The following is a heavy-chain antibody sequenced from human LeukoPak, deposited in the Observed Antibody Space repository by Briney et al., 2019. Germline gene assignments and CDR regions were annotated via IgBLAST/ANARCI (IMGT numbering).Heavy chain of an antibody. Sequence: GESLKISCQGSEYSFATYWIAWLRQMPGKGLEWMGIIYPSDSDTRYSPSFQGQVTISADKSIKTAYLQWSSLKASDTAMHYCARPLQGIVGATGFDYWGQGTLVTVSS. CDR2: IYPSDSDT. J-gene: IGHJ4*02. CDR3: ARPLQGIVGATGFDY. V-gene: IGHV5-51*01. CDR1: EYSFATYW. D-gene: IGHD1-26*01.